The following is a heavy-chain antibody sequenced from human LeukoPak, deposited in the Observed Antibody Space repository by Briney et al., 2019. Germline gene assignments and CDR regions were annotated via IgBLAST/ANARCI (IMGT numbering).Heavy chain of an antibody. CDR3: ARENYYDGSGSPSASAPVDH. V-gene: IGHV4-34*01. CDR1: GGSFSGCY. Sequence: SETLSLTCAVYGGSFSGCYWSWIRQPPGKGLEWIGEINHSGSTNYNPSLKSRVTISVDTSKNQFSLKLSSVTAADTAVYYCARENYYDGSGSPSASAPVDHWGQGTLVTVSS. CDR2: INHSGST. J-gene: IGHJ4*02. D-gene: IGHD3-22*01.